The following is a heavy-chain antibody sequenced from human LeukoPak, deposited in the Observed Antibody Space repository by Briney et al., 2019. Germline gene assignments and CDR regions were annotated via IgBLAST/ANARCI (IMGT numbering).Heavy chain of an antibody. CDR1: GYTFTGYY. Sequence: ASVKVSCKASGYTFTGYYVHWVRQAPGQGLEWMGWINPNSGATNYAQKFQGRVTMTRDTSISTAYMELSRLRSDDTAVYYCALAPIASIYYFDYWGQGTLVTVSS. V-gene: IGHV1-2*02. CDR2: INPNSGAT. CDR3: ALAPIASIYYFDY. J-gene: IGHJ4*02. D-gene: IGHD6-6*01.